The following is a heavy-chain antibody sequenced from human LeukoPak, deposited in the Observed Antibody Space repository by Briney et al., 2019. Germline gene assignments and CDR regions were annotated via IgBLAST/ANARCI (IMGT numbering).Heavy chain of an antibody. V-gene: IGHV3-23*01. CDR2: ISGSGGST. CDR3: AKGGRWLQLDSPFDY. Sequence: GGSLRLSCAASGFTFSSYAMSWVRQAPGKGLEWVSAISGSGGSTYYADSVEGRFTISRDNSKNTLYLQMNSLRAEDTAVYYCAKGGRWLQLDSPFDYWGQGTLVTVSS. J-gene: IGHJ4*02. D-gene: IGHD5-24*01. CDR1: GFTFSSYA.